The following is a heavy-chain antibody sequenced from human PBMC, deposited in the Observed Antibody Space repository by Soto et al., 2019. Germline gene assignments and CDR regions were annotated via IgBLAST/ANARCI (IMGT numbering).Heavy chain of an antibody. V-gene: IGHV4-31*03. D-gene: IGHD5-12*01. J-gene: IGHJ6*02. CDR2: IYYSGST. CDR1: GGSISSGGYY. CDR3: ALYHSPRGRRGYAYFYGVDG. Sequence: PSETLSLTCTVSGGSISSGGYYWSWIRQHPGKGLEWIGYIYYSGSTYYNPSLKSRVTISVDTSKNQFSLKLSSVTAAVRVVYYGALYHSPRGRRGYAYFYGVDGGGQGTTVTVS.